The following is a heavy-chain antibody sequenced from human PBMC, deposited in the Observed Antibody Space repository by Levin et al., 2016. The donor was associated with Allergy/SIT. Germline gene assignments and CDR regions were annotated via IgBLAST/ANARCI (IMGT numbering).Heavy chain of an antibody. D-gene: IGHD6-19*01. J-gene: IGHJ6*02. V-gene: IGHV6-1*01. CDR3: ASQWLVHGGMDV. CDR2: TYYRSKWYN. Sequence: WIRQSPSRGLEWLGRTYYRSKWYNDYAVSVKSRITINPDTSKNQFSLQLNSVTPEDTAVYYCASQWLVHGGMDVWGQGTTVTVSS.